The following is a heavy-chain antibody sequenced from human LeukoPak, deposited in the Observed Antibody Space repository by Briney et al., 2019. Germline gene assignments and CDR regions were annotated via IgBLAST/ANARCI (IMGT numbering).Heavy chain of an antibody. Sequence: GGSLRLSCAASGFTFSSYWMHWVRQAPGKGLEWVSHITASGTAMFYADSVKGRFTISRDNAKDSLYLQMNSLRDEDTAVYYCASSGSYRFDYWGQGTLVTVSS. CDR2: ITASGTAM. CDR1: GFTFSSYW. CDR3: ASSGSYRFDY. J-gene: IGHJ4*02. D-gene: IGHD1-26*01. V-gene: IGHV3-48*02.